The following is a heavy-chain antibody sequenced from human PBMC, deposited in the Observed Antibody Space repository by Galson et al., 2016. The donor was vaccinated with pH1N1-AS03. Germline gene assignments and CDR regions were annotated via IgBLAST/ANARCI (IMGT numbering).Heavy chain of an antibody. CDR1: GFTFDYYA. CDR2: TRWDGAT. CDR3: VRDMGTTTAASGF. D-gene: IGHD6-13*01. V-gene: IGHV3-9*01. J-gene: IGHJ4*02. Sequence: SLRLSCAATGFTFDYYAMHWIRQRPGKGLEWVSGTRWDGATGYADSVQGRFTISRDQAKTSLYLQMTSLKIEDTALYYCVRDMGTTTAASGFWGQGILVTVSS.